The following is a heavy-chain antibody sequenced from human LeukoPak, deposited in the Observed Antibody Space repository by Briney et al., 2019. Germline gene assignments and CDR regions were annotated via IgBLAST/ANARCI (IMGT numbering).Heavy chain of an antibody. CDR3: AKSTYYYDTFVNAFDI. D-gene: IGHD3-22*01. CDR1: GASVSSSSYY. CDR2: IYYSGST. J-gene: IGHJ3*02. Sequence: PSETLSLTCTVSGASVSSSSYYWDWIRQPPGKGLEWIGSIYYSGSTYYNPSLKSRVTILVDTSKNQFSLKLSSVTAADTAVYYCAKSTYYYDTFVNAFDIWGQGTMVTVSS. V-gene: IGHV4-39*07.